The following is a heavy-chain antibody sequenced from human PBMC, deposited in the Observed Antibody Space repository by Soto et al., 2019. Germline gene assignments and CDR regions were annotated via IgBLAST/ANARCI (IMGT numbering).Heavy chain of an antibody. CDR2: INPNSGGT. CDR3: ARSTQGAYCSSTSCYIGAFDI. Sequence: ASVKVSCKASGYTFTGYYMHWVRQAHGQGLEWMGWINPNSGGTNYAQKFQGWVTMTRDTSISTAYMELSRLRSDDTAVYYCARSTQGAYCSSTSCYIGAFDIWGQGTMVPVSS. V-gene: IGHV1-2*04. J-gene: IGHJ3*02. D-gene: IGHD2-2*02. CDR1: GYTFTGYY.